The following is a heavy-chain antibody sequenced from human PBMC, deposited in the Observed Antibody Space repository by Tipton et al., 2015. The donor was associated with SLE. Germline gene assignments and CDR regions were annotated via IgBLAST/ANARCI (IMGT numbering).Heavy chain of an antibody. J-gene: IGHJ3*02. D-gene: IGHD2-2*01. Sequence: TLSLTCAVYGGSFSGNYWSWIRQPPGKGLEWIGYIYYSGSTYYNPSLKSRVTISVDTSKNQFSLKLSSVTAADTAVYYCARAGYCSSTSCYPRAFDIWGQGTMVTVSS. CDR3: ARAGYCSSTSCYPRAFDI. V-gene: IGHV4-30-4*08. CDR1: GGSFSGNY. CDR2: IYYSGST.